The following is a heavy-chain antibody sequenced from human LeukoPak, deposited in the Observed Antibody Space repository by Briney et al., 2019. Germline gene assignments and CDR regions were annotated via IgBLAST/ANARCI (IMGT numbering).Heavy chain of an antibody. CDR2: MIGDGSEI. J-gene: IGHJ3*02. Sequence: GGSLRLSCAASGFTFSNSWMTWVRQAPGKGLEWVASMIGDGSEIHYVDSVKGRFTISRDNAKNTLYLQMNSLRAEDTAVYYCARRSAAKDAFDIWGQGTMVTVSS. CDR1: GFTFSNSW. CDR3: ARRSAAKDAFDI. D-gene: IGHD6-25*01. V-gene: IGHV3-7*01.